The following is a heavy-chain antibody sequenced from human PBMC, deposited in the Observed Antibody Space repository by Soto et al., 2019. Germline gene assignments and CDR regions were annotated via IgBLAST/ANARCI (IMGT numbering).Heavy chain of an antibody. Sequence: SETLSLTCTVSGGSISASSYYWGWIRQPPGKGLEWIGSMDYSGSTYYNPSLKSRVTISVDTSKNQFSLKLSSLTAADTAVYYCARRQWIRIFDSWGQGTLLTVSS. V-gene: IGHV4-39*01. CDR2: MDYSGST. CDR1: GGSISASSYY. J-gene: IGHJ4*02. D-gene: IGHD5-12*01. CDR3: ARRQWIRIFDS.